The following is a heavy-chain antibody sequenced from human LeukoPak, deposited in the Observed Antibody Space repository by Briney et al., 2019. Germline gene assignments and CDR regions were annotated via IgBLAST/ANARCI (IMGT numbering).Heavy chain of an antibody. V-gene: IGHV1-2*04. CDR3: AREFWYSAGSMDV. J-gene: IGHJ6*02. Sequence: ASVTVSCKASGYTFTSYYMHWVRQAPGQGLEWMGWINPNSGGTNYAQKFQGWVAMTRDTSISTAYMELSRLRSDDTAVYYCAREFWYSAGSMDVWGQGTTVTVSS. CDR1: GYTFTSYY. CDR2: INPNSGGT. D-gene: IGHD6-13*01.